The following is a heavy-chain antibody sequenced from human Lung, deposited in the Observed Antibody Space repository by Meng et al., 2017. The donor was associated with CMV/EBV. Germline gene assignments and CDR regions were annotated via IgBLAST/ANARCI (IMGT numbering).Heavy chain of an antibody. CDR2: IRSKAYGGTT. J-gene: IGHJ6*02. Sequence: SXRLXXTASGFTFGDYAMSWVRQAPGKGLEWVGFIRSKAYGGTTEYAASVKGRFTISRDDSKSIAYLQMNSLKTEDTAVYYCTRVNYYYGMDVWGQGTXVTVSS. CDR3: TRVNYYYGMDV. D-gene: IGHD3-22*01. V-gene: IGHV3-49*04. CDR1: GFTFGDYA.